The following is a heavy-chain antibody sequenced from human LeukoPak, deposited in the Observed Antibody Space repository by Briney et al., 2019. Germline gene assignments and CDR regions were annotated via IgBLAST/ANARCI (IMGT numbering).Heavy chain of an antibody. CDR1: GFTFDDYG. J-gene: IGHJ4*02. D-gene: IGHD5-12*01. CDR3: AKDGAWLRFDD. Sequence: PGGSLRLSCAASGFTFDDYGMNWVRQAPGKGLEWVSGISPGGGPTYYADSVRGRFSISRDDLKNTLYLQMENLRAEDTAVYYCAKDGAWLRFDDWGQGILVTVSS. CDR2: ISPGGGPT. V-gene: IGHV3-23*01.